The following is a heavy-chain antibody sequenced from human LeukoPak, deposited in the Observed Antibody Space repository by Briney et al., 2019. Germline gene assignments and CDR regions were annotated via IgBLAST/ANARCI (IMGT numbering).Heavy chain of an antibody. J-gene: IGHJ4*02. D-gene: IGHD3-22*01. Sequence: SETLSLTCAVYGGSFSGYYWSWIRQPAGKGLEWIGRIYTSGSTNYNPSLKSRVTISVDTSKNQFSLKLSSVTAADTAVYYCARFLYDSSGYYNDYWGQGTLVTVSS. V-gene: IGHV4-59*10. CDR2: IYTSGST. CDR1: GGSFSGYY. CDR3: ARFLYDSSGYYNDY.